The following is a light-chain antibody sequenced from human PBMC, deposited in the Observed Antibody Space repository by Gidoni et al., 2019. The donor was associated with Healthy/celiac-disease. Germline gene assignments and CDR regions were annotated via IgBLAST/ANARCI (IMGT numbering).Light chain of an antibody. CDR3: QQYGSSPPFT. CDR1: QSVSSSY. Sequence: EMVLTQSHGPLSLSPGERATLSCTASQSVSSSYLAWYQQKPGQAPSLLIYGASSRSTGIPDRFSGSWSGTDFTLTISRLEPEDFAVYYCQQYGSSPPFTFGQGTRLEIK. CDR2: GAS. V-gene: IGKV3-20*01. J-gene: IGKJ5*01.